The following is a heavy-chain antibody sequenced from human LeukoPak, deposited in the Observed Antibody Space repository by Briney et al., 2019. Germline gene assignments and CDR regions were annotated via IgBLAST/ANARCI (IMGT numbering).Heavy chain of an antibody. Sequence: PGGSLRLSCEASGFTFSDYAVHWARQAPAKGLEWVAVISYDGSNKYYADSVKGRFTISRDNSKNTLYLQMNSLRAEDTAVYYCAKDFLPLAYGDYVGNWFDPWGQGTLVTVSS. V-gene: IGHV3-30*18. D-gene: IGHD4-17*01. CDR2: ISYDGSNK. J-gene: IGHJ5*02. CDR1: GFTFSDYA. CDR3: AKDFLPLAYGDYVGNWFDP.